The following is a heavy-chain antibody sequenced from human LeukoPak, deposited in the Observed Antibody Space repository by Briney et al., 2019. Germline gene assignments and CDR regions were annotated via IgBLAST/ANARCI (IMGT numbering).Heavy chain of an antibody. CDR2: IRQDGSEK. J-gene: IGHJ4*02. V-gene: IGHV3-7*01. CDR1: GFTFSSYG. D-gene: IGHD3-16*01. CDR3: AKFGRTTSPVN. Sequence: GGTLRLSCAASGFTFSSYGMSWVRQAPGKGLEWVGNIRQDGSEKQYVDSVKGRFTISRDNAQNSLYLQMDSLRAEDTAVYYCAKFGRTTSPVNWGQGTLVTVSS.